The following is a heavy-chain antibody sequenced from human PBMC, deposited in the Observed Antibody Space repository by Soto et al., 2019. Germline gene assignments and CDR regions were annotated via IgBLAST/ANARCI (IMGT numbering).Heavy chain of an antibody. CDR2: ISSSSSYT. D-gene: IGHD6-13*01. Sequence: PGGSLRLSCAASGFTFSSYGMHWVRQAPGKGLEWVSYISSSSSYTNYADSVKGRFTISRDNAKNSLYLQMNSLRAEDTAVYYCARGASSSSWAPLEDSYDIWSRGTMVTVSS. J-gene: IGHJ3*02. V-gene: IGHV3-21*05. CDR1: GFTFSSYG. CDR3: ARGASSSSWAPLEDSYDI.